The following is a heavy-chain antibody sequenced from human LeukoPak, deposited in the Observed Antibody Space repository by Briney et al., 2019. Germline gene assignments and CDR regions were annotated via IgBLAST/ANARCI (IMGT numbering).Heavy chain of an antibody. D-gene: IGHD4-17*01. CDR1: GYTFTSYG. V-gene: IGHV1-18*01. J-gene: IGHJ4*02. CDR2: ISAYNGNT. Sequence: ASVKVSCKASGYTFTSYGISWVRQAPGQGLEWMGWISAYNGNTNYAQKLQGRVTMTTDTSTSTAYMELRSLRSDDTAVYYCARDDDYGDYESPVFDYWGRGTLVTVSS. CDR3: ARDDDYGDYESPVFDY.